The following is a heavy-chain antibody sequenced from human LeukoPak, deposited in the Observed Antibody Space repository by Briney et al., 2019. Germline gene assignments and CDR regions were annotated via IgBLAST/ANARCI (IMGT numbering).Heavy chain of an antibody. CDR2: INIGGTNT. Sequence: GGSLRLSCAASGFTFNDYYMSWIRQAPGKGLEWLSYINIGGTNTHYADSVKGRFTTSRGNAKKSLYLEMNNLRAEDTAVYYCATDGAGFDTWGQGVLVTVSS. CDR1: GFTFNDYY. V-gene: IGHV3-11*01. CDR3: ATDGAGFDT. J-gene: IGHJ5*02.